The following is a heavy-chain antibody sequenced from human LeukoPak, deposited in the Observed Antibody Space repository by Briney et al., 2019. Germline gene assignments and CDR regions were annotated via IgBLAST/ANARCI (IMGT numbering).Heavy chain of an antibody. CDR3: ARWYSSGWAFDY. J-gene: IGHJ4*02. V-gene: IGHV4-59*08. Sequence: SETLSLTCTVSGGTISSYYWNWIRQPPGKGLEWIGYIHYSGSIKYNPSLKSRVTISVDTSKNQFSLKLSSVTAADTAVYYCARWYSSGWAFDYWGQGTLVTVSS. CDR2: IHYSGSI. D-gene: IGHD6-19*01. CDR1: GGTISSYY.